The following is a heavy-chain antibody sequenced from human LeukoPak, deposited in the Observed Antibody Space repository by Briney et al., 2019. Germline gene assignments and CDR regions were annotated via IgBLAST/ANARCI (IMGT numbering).Heavy chain of an antibody. CDR3: VGVIQLWLPPPVAAFDI. J-gene: IGHJ3*02. CDR1: GFTFSSYG. CDR2: ISGSGGST. V-gene: IGHV3-23*01. D-gene: IGHD5-18*01. Sequence: PGGTRRLSCAASGFTFSSYGMSWVRQAPGKGLEWVSAISGSGGSTYYADSVKGRFTISRDNSKNTLYLQMNSLRAEDTAVYYCVGVIQLWLPPPVAAFDIWGQGTMVTVSS.